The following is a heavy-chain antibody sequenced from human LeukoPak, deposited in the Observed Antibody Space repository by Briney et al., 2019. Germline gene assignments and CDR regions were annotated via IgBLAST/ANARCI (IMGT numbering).Heavy chain of an antibody. J-gene: IGHJ4*02. CDR2: ISYDGSNK. Sequence: GRSLRLSCAASGFTFSSYGMHWVRQAPGKGLEWVAVISYDGSNKYYADSVKGRFTISRDNSKNTLYLQMNSLRAEDTAVYYCAKDHSRRVGGAFNYWGQGTLVTVSS. CDR1: GFTFSSYG. CDR3: AKDHSRRVGGAFNY. V-gene: IGHV3-30*18. D-gene: IGHD2-15*01.